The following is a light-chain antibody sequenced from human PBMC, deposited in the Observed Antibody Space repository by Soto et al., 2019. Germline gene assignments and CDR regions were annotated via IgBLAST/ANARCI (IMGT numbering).Light chain of an antibody. CDR1: QSISRY. Sequence: DTQMTQSPSSLPASVADRVTISCRASQSISRYLNWYQQKPGKAPKLLIFSASGLQSGVPSRFSGGGYGTEFTLTISSLQLEDFATYYCQQSHTNPLTFGGGTKVEIK. J-gene: IGKJ4*01. CDR2: SAS. CDR3: QQSHTNPLT. V-gene: IGKV1-39*01.